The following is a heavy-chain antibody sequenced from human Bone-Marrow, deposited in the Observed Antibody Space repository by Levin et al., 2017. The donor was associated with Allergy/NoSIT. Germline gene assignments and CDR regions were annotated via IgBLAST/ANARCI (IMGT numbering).Heavy chain of an antibody. V-gene: IGHV3-21*06. Sequence: GESLKISCAGSGFSFGSYSMNWVRQAPGKGLQWVATISSNNNDIYYRDSVKGRFTISRDNTKNSLFLQMNSLRAEDTAFYYCVRDLWDSTAVYRFGFWGQGTLVTVSS. CDR2: ISSNNNDI. CDR1: GFSFGSYS. D-gene: IGHD2/OR15-2a*01. J-gene: IGHJ4*02. CDR3: VRDLWDSTAVYRFGF.